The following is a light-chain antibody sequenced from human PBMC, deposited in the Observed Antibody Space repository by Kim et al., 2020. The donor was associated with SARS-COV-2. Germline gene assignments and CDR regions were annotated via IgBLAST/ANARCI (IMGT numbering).Light chain of an antibody. Sequence: SAAVGDRVHITCRASQRIGRYLGWYQQKPGKAPKLLIYKASNLENGVPSRFSGSGSGTEFTLTISSLQPADCATYYCQQYNSMWTFGQGTKVDIK. J-gene: IGKJ1*01. CDR1: QRIGRY. V-gene: IGKV1-5*03. CDR3: QQYNSMWT. CDR2: KAS.